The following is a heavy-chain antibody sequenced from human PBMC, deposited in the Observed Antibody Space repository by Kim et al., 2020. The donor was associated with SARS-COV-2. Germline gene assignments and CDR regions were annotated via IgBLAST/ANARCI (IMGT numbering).Heavy chain of an antibody. CDR3: AREASGEGAEDYGGNSVDAFDI. D-gene: IGHD4-17*01. CDR2: IYYSGST. Sequence: SETLSLTCTVSGGSISSGGYYWSWIRQHPGKGLEWIGYIYYSGSTYYNPSLKSRVTISVDTSKNQFSLKLSSVTAADTAVYYCAREASGEGAEDYGGNSVDAFDIWGQGTMVTVSS. J-gene: IGHJ3*02. V-gene: IGHV4-31*03. CDR1: GGSISSGGYY.